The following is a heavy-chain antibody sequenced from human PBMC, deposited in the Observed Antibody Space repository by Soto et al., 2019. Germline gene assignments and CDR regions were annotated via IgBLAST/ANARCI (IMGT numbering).Heavy chain of an antibody. J-gene: IGHJ5*02. CDR2: IYYSGNI. Sequence: QVQLQESGPGLVKPSQTLSLTCTVSGSSISSAYYFWSWIRQPPGQGLAWIGYIYYSGNIFYNPSLESRVTISVDTSKNPFSLKLTSVTAADTAVYYGARQRTVYFARPGDWLDPWGQGTLVTVS. CDR1: GSSISSAYYF. D-gene: IGHD3-9*01. V-gene: IGHV4-30-4*01. CDR3: ARQRTVYFARPGDWLDP.